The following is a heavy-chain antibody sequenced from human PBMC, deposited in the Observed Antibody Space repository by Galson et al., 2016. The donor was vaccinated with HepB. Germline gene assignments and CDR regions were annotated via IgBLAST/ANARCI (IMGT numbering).Heavy chain of an antibody. CDR3: ARDLYYGSANYFYPRFNCYGLDV. D-gene: IGHD3-10*01. V-gene: IGHV4-31*03. J-gene: IGHJ6*02. CDR2: LYYNGDT. Sequence: LSLTCTVSGDSISGGGHAWTWIRQHPGKGLEWIGYLYYNGDTYSNPTLKSRVIISVDPSKNQFSLKLSSVTAADTAVYYCARDLYYGSANYFYPRFNCYGLDVWGQGTTVIVSS. CDR1: GDSISGGGHA.